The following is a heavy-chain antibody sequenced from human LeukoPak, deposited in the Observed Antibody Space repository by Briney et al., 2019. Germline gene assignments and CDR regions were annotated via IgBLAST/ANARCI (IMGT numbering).Heavy chain of an antibody. CDR3: ARGFSYSSSWYVNYYYYMDV. J-gene: IGHJ6*03. CDR1: GFTFSSYS. D-gene: IGHD6-13*01. V-gene: IGHV3-21*01. Sequence: GGSLRLSCAASGFTFSSYSMNWVRQAPGKGLEWVSSISSSSSYIYYADSVKGRFTISRDNAKNSLYLQMNSLRAEDTAVYYCARGFSYSSSWYVNYYYYMDVWGKGTTVTVSS. CDR2: ISSSSSYI.